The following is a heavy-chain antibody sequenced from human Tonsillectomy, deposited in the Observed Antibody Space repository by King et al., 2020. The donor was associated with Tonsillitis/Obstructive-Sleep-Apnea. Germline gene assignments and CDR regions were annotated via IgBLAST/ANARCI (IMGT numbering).Heavy chain of an antibody. D-gene: IGHD6-13*01. CDR1: GFTFSSYT. CDR3: ARDNGGEGSSWSSPALGFDL. J-gene: IGHJ3*01. CDR2: ISSSSSTI. V-gene: IGHV3-48*02. Sequence: VQLVESGGGLVQPGGSLRLSCAASGFTFSSYTMNWVRQAPGKGLEWVSYISSSSSTIYYADSVKGRFTSPRDNAKNSLYLQMNSLRDEDTAVYYCARDNGGEGSSWSSPALGFDLGGEGTMVTVSS.